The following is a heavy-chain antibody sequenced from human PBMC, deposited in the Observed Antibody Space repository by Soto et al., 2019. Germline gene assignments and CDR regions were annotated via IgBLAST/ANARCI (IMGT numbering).Heavy chain of an antibody. J-gene: IGHJ3*02. V-gene: IGHV1-69*02. Sequence: ASVKVSCKASGGTFSSYTISWVRQAPGQGLEWMGRIIPILGIANYAQKFQGRVTITEDKSTSTAYMELSSLRSEDTAVYYCAMQYNWNDQPNFDIWGQGTMVTVSS. CDR3: AMQYNWNDQPNFDI. CDR1: GGTFSSYT. CDR2: IIPILGIA. D-gene: IGHD1-20*01.